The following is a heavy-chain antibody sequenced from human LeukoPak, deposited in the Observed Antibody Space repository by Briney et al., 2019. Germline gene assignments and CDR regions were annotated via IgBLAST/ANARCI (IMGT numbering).Heavy chain of an antibody. CDR3: AKRGVVIRVILVGFHKEAYYFDS. CDR1: GITLSNYG. V-gene: IGHV3-23*01. Sequence: GGSLRLSCVVSGITLSNYGMSWVRQAPGKGLEWVAGISGSGGGTNYADSVKGRFTISRDNRKNTLYLPMNSLRAEDTAVYFCAKRGVVIRVILVGFHKEAYYFDSWGQGALVTVSS. CDR2: ISGSGGGT. J-gene: IGHJ4*02. D-gene: IGHD3-22*01.